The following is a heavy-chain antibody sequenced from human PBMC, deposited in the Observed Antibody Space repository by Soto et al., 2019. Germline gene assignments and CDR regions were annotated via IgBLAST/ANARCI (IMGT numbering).Heavy chain of an antibody. CDR1: GFTLSAYD. CDR3: ARAYSGRLPRRADYYYAMDV. V-gene: IGHV3-13*05. J-gene: IGHJ6*02. CDR2: LGAADDP. Sequence: GGSLILSCAASGFTLSAYDMHWVRPAEGKGLEWVSALGAADDPYYLVSVKGRFTISRENAKNSLYLQMNNLRAGDTAVYYCARAYSGRLPRRADYYYAMDVWGQGTTVTVSS. D-gene: IGHD2-15*01.